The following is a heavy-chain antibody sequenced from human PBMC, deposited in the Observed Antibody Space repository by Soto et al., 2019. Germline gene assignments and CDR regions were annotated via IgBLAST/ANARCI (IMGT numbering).Heavy chain of an antibody. CDR2: IRGSGGST. Sequence: GGSLRLSCAASGFTFSSYAMSWVRQAPGKGQEWVSAIRGSGGSTYYADSVKGRFTISRDNSKTALYLQMNSLRAEDTAVCYCARYYDSSGPEVWGRGTLVTV. CDR3: ARYYDSSGPEV. J-gene: IGHJ2*01. CDR1: GFTFSSYA. V-gene: IGHV3-23*01. D-gene: IGHD3-22*01.